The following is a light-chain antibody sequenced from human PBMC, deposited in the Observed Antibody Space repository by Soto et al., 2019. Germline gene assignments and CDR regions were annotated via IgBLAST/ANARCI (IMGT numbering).Light chain of an antibody. J-gene: IGLJ1*01. CDR3: SSYTSSSTL. CDR2: AVT. Sequence: QAVVTQPASVSGSPGQSITISCTGTSSDIGAYNYVSWYQQHPGKAPKLMIYAVTDRPSGVSSRFSGSKSANTASLTISGLQAADEADYYCSSYTSSSTLFGTGTKLTGL. CDR1: SSDIGAYNY. V-gene: IGLV2-14*01.